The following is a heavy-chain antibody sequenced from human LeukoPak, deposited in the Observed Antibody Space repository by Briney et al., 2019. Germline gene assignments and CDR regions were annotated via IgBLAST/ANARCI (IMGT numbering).Heavy chain of an antibody. CDR3: ARSRILTGYRYFDY. J-gene: IGHJ4*02. CDR1: GFTFSSYW. V-gene: IGHV3-74*01. CDR2: INSDGSST. Sequence: GGSLRLSCAASGFTFSSYWMHWVRQAPGKGLVWVSRINSDGSSTSYADSVKGRFTITRDNAKNTLYLQMNSLRAEDTAVYYCARSRILTGYRYFDYWGQGTLVTVSS. D-gene: IGHD3-9*01.